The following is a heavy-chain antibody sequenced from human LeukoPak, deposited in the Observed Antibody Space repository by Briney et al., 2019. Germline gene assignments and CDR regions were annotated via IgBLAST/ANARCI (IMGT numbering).Heavy chain of an antibody. CDR2: ISSSSSYI. V-gene: IGHV3-21*01. D-gene: IGHD3-9*01. CDR3: ARGDILTGYPWVTLLDY. CDR1: GFTFSSYA. J-gene: IGHJ4*02. Sequence: MAGGSLRLSCAASGFTFSSYAMSWVRQAPGKGLEWVSSISSSSSYIYYADSVKGRFTISRDNAKNSLYLQMNSLRAEDTAVYYCARGDILTGYPWVTLLDYWGQGTLVTVSS.